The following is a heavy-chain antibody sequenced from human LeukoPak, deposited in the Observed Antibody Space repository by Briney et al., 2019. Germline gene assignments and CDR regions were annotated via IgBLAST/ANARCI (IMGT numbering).Heavy chain of an antibody. J-gene: IGHJ4*02. CDR3: ARDQGGYSLTE. V-gene: IGHV3-66*01. CDR1: GFTVSSNY. Sequence: PGGSLRLSCAASGFTVSSNYMSWVRQAPGKGLEWVSVIYSGGSTYYADSVKGRFTISRDNSKNALYLQMNSLRAEDTAVYYCARDQGGYSLTEWGQGTLVTVSS. CDR2: IYSGGST. D-gene: IGHD6-13*01.